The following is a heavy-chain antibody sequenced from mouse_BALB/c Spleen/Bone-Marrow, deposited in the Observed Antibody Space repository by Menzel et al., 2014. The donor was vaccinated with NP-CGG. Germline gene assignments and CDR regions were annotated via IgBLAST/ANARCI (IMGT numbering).Heavy chain of an antibody. D-gene: IGHD2-3*01. CDR1: GYKFTSYI. CDR3: AREGGYLAWFAY. CDR2: INPYNDDT. V-gene: IGHV1-14*01. J-gene: IGHJ3*01. Sequence: EVKLVESGPELVKPGASVKMSCKVSGYKFTSYILHWVKQTPGQGLEWIGYINPYNDDTKYNEKFKGKATLTSDKSSSTAYTELSSLTSEDSAVYYCAREGGYLAWFAYWGQGTLVTVS.